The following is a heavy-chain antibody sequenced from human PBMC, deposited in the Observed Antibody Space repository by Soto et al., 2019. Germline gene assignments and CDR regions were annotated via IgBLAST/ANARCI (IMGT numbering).Heavy chain of an antibody. D-gene: IGHD6-19*01. J-gene: IGHJ4*02. CDR1: GFTFGSSA. V-gene: IGHV1-58*01. CDR2: IVVASGYS. CDR3: AADVIGVAGDFDH. Sequence: LVQSGPDVKKPGTSVKVFCKTSGFTFGSSAVQWVRQVRGQRLEWIGWIVVASGYSNVAQKFQDRVSLTRDLXXXTAFMELSSLTSEDSAMYYCAADVIGVAGDFDHWGQGTLVSVSS.